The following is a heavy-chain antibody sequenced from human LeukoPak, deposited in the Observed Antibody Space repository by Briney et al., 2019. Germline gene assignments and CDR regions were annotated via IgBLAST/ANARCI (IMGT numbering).Heavy chain of an antibody. Sequence: KTSETLSLTCTVSGGSISSYYWSWIRQPPGKGLEWIGYIYYSGSTNYNPSLKSRVTISVDMSKNQFSLKLSSVTAADTAVYYCARDGHNDAFDIWGQGTMVTVSS. V-gene: IGHV4-59*01. J-gene: IGHJ3*02. CDR2: IYYSGST. CDR3: ARDGHNDAFDI. CDR1: GGSISSYY.